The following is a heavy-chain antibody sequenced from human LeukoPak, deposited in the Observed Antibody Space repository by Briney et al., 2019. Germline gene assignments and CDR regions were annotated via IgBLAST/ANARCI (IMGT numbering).Heavy chain of an antibody. CDR3: ARDRGVGGSAAIDAFDV. Sequence: SETLSLTCTVSGGSIRSYYWSWIRQPPGKGLEWISYVYYTGSTNYNPSLKSRVTISLDTSKNQFSLKLSSVTAADTAVYYCARDRGVGGSAAIDAFDVWGQGTMATVSS. V-gene: IGHV4-59*01. CDR1: GGSIRSYY. J-gene: IGHJ3*01. CDR2: VYYTGST. D-gene: IGHD3-10*01.